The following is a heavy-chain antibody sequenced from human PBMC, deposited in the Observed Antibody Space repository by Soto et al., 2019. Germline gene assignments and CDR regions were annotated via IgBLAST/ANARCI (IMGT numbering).Heavy chain of an antibody. CDR3: ASGLGVAAAGSEFGGFDY. Sequence: PSETLSLTCTVSGGSISSSSYYWGWIRQPPGKGLEWIGSIYYSGSTYYNPSLKSRVTISVDTSKNQFSLKLSSVTAADTAVYYCASGLGVAAAGSEFGGFDYWGQGTLVTVSS. D-gene: IGHD6-13*01. J-gene: IGHJ4*02. CDR2: IYYSGST. CDR1: GGSISSSSYY. V-gene: IGHV4-39*01.